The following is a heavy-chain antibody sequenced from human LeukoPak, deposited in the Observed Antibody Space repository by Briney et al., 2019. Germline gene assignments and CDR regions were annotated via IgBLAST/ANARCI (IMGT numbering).Heavy chain of an antibody. CDR3: ARVPGTN. D-gene: IGHD3/OR15-3a*01. Sequence: GGSLRLSCAASGFTFSSYSMSWVRQAPGKGLAWVSSISSSSYIYYADSVKGRFTISRDNAKNSLYLQMNSLRAEDTAVYYCARVPGTNWGQGTLVTVSS. CDR1: GFTFSSYS. J-gene: IGHJ4*02. V-gene: IGHV3-21*01. CDR2: ISSSSYI.